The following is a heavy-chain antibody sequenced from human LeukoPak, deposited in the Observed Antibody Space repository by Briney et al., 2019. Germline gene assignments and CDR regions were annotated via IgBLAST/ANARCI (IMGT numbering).Heavy chain of an antibody. Sequence: ASVKVSCKASGGTFSSYAISWVRQAPGQGLEWMGGIIPIFGTANYAQKFQGRVTITTDESTSTAYMELSSLRSEDTAVYYCARAPGYRSWSAIDYWGQGTLVTVSS. CDR3: ARAPGYRSWSAIDY. J-gene: IGHJ4*02. V-gene: IGHV1-69*05. CDR2: IIPIFGTA. D-gene: IGHD6-6*01. CDR1: GGTFSSYA.